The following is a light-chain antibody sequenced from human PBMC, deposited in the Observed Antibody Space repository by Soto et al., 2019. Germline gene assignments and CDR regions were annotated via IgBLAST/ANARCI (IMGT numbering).Light chain of an antibody. Sequence: QSVLTQSHSASASLGASVKLTCTLSSGHSSYAIAWHQQQPEKGARYLMKLNSDGSHSKGDGIPDRFSGSRSGAERYLTISSLQSEDEADYFCQTWGTGTVVFGGGTKHTFL. CDR1: SGHSSYA. J-gene: IGLJ2*01. V-gene: IGLV4-69*01. CDR2: LNSDGSH. CDR3: QTWGTGTVV.